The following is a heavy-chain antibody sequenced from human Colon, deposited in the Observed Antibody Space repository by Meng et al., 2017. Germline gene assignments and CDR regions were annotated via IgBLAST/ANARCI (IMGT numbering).Heavy chain of an antibody. Sequence: LRGSGPGLVRPVEPLSPICSVSGASVRSPDHQWGWVRQPPGKGLEWIGQIDHRGDPYYNPSLKSRVTMSVDRSKSQVSLQLTSVTAADTAVYYCARHGGYYQDYWGQGTLVTVSS. V-gene: IGHV4-39*01. CDR1: GASVRSPDHQ. D-gene: IGHD3-22*01. CDR3: ARHGGYYQDY. J-gene: IGHJ4*02. CDR2: IDHRGDP.